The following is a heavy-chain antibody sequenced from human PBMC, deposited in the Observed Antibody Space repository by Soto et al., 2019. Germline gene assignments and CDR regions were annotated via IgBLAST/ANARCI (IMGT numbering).Heavy chain of an antibody. D-gene: IGHD6-13*01. CDR2: ISYDGSNK. CDR1: GFTFSSYA. V-gene: IGHV3-30-3*01. Sequence: PGGSLRLSCAASGFTFSSYAMHWVRQAPGKGLEWVAVISYDGSNKYYADSVKGRFTISRDNSKNTLYLQMNSLRAEDTAVYYCARGEGAAAGTGFDYWGQGTLVTVSS. J-gene: IGHJ4*02. CDR3: ARGEGAAAGTGFDY.